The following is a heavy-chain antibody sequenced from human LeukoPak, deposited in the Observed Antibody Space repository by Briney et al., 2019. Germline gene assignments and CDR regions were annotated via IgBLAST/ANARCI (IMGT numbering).Heavy chain of an antibody. CDR2: IYHSGST. CDR1: GYSISSGYY. V-gene: IGHV4-38-2*02. D-gene: IGHD2-15*01. Sequence: SETLSLTCTVPGYSISSGYYWGWIRQPPRKGLEWIGSIYHSGSTYYNPSLKSRVTISVDTSKNQFSLKRSSVTAADTAVYYCAREADCSGGSCYSGDVRFDPWGQGTLVTVSS. CDR3: AREADCSGGSCYSGDVRFDP. J-gene: IGHJ5*02.